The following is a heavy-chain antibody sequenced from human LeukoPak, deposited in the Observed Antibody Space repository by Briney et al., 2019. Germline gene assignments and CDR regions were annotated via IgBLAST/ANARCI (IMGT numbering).Heavy chain of an antibody. J-gene: IGHJ4*02. CDR1: GGSFGGYY. CDR2: INHSGST. D-gene: IGHD3-10*01. CDR3: ARGRSRGSGSPLDY. Sequence: SETLSLTCAVYGGSFGGYYWSWIRQPPGKGLEWIGEINHSGSTNYNPSLKSRVTISVDTSKNQFSLTLSSVTAADTAVYYCARGRSRGSGSPLDYWGQGTLVTVSS. V-gene: IGHV4-34*01.